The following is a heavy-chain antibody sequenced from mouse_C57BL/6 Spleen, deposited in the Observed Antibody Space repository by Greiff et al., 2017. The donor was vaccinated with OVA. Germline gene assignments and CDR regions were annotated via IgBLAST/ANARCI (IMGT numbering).Heavy chain of an antibody. D-gene: IGHD2-4*01. CDR2: IRYDGSN. J-gene: IGHJ3*01. V-gene: IGHV3-6*01. CDR3: ARDPDDYDGGFAY. Sequence: EVQLVEPGPGLVKPSQSLSLSCSATGYSITSCYYWYWNRQLPGNKLEWMGYIRYDGSNNYNPYFKNRTSLTRDTSTNPSFLQLNSVTTEDVATYDCARDPDDYDGGFAYWGQGTLVTVSA. CDR1: GYSITSCYY.